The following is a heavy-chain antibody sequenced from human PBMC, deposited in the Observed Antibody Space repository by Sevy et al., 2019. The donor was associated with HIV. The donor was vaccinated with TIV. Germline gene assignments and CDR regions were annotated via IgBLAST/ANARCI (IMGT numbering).Heavy chain of an antibody. V-gene: IGHV3-15*01. J-gene: IGHJ1*01. D-gene: IGHD3-16*01. CDR2: IKSKSDGGTT. Sequence: GGSLRLSCAASGFTFNNVWMSWVRQAPGKGLEWVAHIKSKSDGGTTDYAAPVRGRFTNSRDDSKNTLYLQMNSLKTEDTAVYYCTTGGSLFQHWGQGTLVTVSS. CDR1: GFTFNNVW. CDR3: TTGGSLFQH.